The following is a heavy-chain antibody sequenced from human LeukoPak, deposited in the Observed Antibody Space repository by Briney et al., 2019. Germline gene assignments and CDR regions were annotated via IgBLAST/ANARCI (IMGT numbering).Heavy chain of an antibody. V-gene: IGHV3-9*01. CDR3: AKDGAPLRFLEWLSYGMDV. J-gene: IGHJ6*02. CDR1: GFTFDDYA. D-gene: IGHD3-3*01. CDR2: ISWNSGSI. Sequence: PGGSLRLSCAASGFTFDDYAMHWVRQAPGKGLEWVSGISWNSGSIGYADSVKGRFTISRDNAKNSLYLQMNSPRAEDTALYYCAKDGAPLRFLEWLSYGMDVWGQGTTVTVSS.